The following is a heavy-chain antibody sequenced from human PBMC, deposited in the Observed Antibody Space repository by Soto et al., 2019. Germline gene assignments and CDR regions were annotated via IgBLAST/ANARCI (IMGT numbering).Heavy chain of an antibody. CDR2: ISGSGGST. D-gene: IGHD2-21*02. CDR1: GFTFSSYA. CDR3: AKGHFVAYCGGDCYLDAFDI. J-gene: IGHJ3*02. Sequence: EVQLLESGGGLVQPGGSLRLSCAPSGFTFSSYAMSWVRQAPGKGLEWVSAISGSGGSTYYADSVKGRFTISRDNSKNTLYLQMNSLRAEDTAVYYCAKGHFVAYCGGDCYLDAFDIWGQGTMVTVSS. V-gene: IGHV3-23*01.